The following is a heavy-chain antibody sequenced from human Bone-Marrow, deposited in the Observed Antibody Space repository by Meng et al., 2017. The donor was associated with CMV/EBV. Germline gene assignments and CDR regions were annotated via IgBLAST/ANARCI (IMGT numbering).Heavy chain of an antibody. CDR3: ARDRATTSSDAYFDF. CDR2: INPNSGGT. D-gene: IGHD6-6*01. CDR1: GYTFTGYY. J-gene: IGHJ4*02. Sequence: ASVKVSCKASGYTFTGYYMHWVRQAPGQGLEWMGWINPNSGGTNYAQKFQGRVTMTRDTSISTAYMELSRLRSDNTAMYYCARDRATTSSDAYFDFWGQGSLVTVSS. V-gene: IGHV1-2*02.